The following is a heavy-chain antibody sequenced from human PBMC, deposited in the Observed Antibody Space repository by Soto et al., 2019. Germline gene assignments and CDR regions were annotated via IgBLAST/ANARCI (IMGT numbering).Heavy chain of an antibody. CDR2: IIPILGIA. D-gene: IGHD5-12*01. CDR1: GGTFSSYT. CDR3: ARDPEPSDIVATIGGDY. J-gene: IGHJ4*02. V-gene: IGHV1-69*08. Sequence: QVPLVQSGAEVKKPGSSVKVSCKASGGTFSSYTISWVRQAPGQGLEGIGRIIPILGIANYAQKVQGRVTITADKSTSTAYMELSSRRSEDTAVYYCARDPEPSDIVATIGGDYWGQGTLVTVSS.